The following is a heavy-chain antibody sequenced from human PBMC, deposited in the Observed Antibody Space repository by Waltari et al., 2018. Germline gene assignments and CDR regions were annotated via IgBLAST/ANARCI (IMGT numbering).Heavy chain of an antibody. J-gene: IGHJ5*02. CDR2: INHSGST. Sequence: QVQLQQWGAGLLKPSETLSLTCAVYGGSFSGYYWSWIRQPPGKGLEWIGEINHSGSTNYNPSLKSRVTISVDTSKNQFSLKLSSVTAADTAVYYCARGGVSGYETWGQGTLVTVSS. D-gene: IGHD5-12*01. CDR1: GGSFSGYY. CDR3: ARGGVSGYET. V-gene: IGHV4-34*01.